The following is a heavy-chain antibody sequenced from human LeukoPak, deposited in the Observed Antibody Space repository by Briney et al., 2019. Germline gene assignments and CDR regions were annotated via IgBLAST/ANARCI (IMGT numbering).Heavy chain of an antibody. CDR3: AKAPSGAIFGVVLVHYFDY. CDR1: GFPFSNYA. J-gene: IGHJ4*02. V-gene: IGHV3-23*01. CDR2: ISGSGGAT. Sequence: PGGSLRLSCAASGFPFSNYAMKWVRQAPGKGLEWVSGISGSGGATYYGDSAKGRFTISRDNSKNTLYLQMNSLRAEDTAVYYCAKAPSGAIFGVVLVHYFDYWGQGTLVTVSS. D-gene: IGHD3-3*01.